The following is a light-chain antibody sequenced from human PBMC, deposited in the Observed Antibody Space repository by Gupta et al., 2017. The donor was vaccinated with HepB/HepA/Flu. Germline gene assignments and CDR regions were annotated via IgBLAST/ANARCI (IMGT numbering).Light chain of an antibody. CDR2: AAS. CDR1: QSISSY. Sequence: DIQMTQSPSSLSASVGDRVTITCRASQSISSYLNWYQQKPGKAPKLLIYAASRLQSGVPSRFSGSGSGTDFTLTISRLQPEDFATYYCQQRDSTPITFGHGTKVDIK. CDR3: QQRDSTPIT. J-gene: IGKJ3*01. V-gene: IGKV1-39*01.